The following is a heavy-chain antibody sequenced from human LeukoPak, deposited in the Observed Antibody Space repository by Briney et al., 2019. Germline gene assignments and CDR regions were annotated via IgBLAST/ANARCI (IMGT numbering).Heavy chain of an antibody. D-gene: IGHD2-2*01. J-gene: IGHJ6*03. CDR1: GGSISSSSYY. CDR3: ARRVPAASRWDYHYYMDV. Sequence: SETLSLTCTVSGGSISSSSYYWGWIRQPPGKGLEWIGSIYYSRSTYCNPSLKSRVTISVDTSKNQFSLKLSSVTAADTAVYYCARRVPAASRWDYHYYMDVWGKGTTVTISS. CDR2: IYYSRST. V-gene: IGHV4-39*01.